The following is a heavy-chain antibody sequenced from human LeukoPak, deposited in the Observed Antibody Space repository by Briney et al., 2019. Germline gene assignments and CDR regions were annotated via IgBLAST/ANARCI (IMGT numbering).Heavy chain of an antibody. D-gene: IGHD2-2*01. V-gene: IGHV4-34*01. CDR1: GGSFSGYY. CDR3: ARGVHDCSSTSCYGPHGGMDV. J-gene: IGHJ6*02. Sequence: SETLSLTSAVYGGSFSGYYWSWIRQPPGKGLEWIGEINHSGSTNYNPSLKSRVTISVDTSKNQFSLKLSSVTAADTAVYYCARGVHDCSSTSCYGPHGGMDVWGQGTTVTVSS. CDR2: INHSGST.